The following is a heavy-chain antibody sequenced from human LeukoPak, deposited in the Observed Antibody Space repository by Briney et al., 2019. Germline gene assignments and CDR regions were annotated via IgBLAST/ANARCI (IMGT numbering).Heavy chain of an antibody. Sequence: PSETLSLTCAVYGGSFSGYYWSWIRQPPGKGLEWIGYIYYSGSTNYNPSLKSRVTISVDTSKNQFSLKLSSVTAADTAVYYCARSDYYDSSGYYGGIDIWGQGTMVTVSS. D-gene: IGHD3-22*01. CDR2: IYYSGST. J-gene: IGHJ3*02. CDR1: GGSFSGYY. V-gene: IGHV4-59*01. CDR3: ARSDYYDSSGYYGGIDI.